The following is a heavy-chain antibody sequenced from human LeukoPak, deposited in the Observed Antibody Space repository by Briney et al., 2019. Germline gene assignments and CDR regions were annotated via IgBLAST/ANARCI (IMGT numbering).Heavy chain of an antibody. Sequence: GRSPRLSCAASGFTFSSYGMHWVRQAPGKGLEWVAVISYDGSNKYYADSVKGRFTISRDNSKNTLYLQMNSLRAEDTAVYYCAKSTPGSAAAAHSFGMDVWGQGTTVTVSS. CDR1: GFTFSSYG. CDR2: ISYDGSNK. D-gene: IGHD6-13*01. CDR3: AKSTPGSAAAAHSFGMDV. J-gene: IGHJ6*02. V-gene: IGHV3-30*18.